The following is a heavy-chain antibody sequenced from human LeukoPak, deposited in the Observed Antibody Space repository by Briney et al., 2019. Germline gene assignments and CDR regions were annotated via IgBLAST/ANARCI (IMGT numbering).Heavy chain of an antibody. J-gene: IGHJ4*02. CDR1: GGPFTTYY. CDR3: ARAVGGDGSGSL. D-gene: IGHD3-10*01. CDR2: IYHTGST. V-gene: IGHV4-34*01. Sequence: PSETLSLTCAVYGGPFTTYYWSWIRQPPGKGLEWIGDIYHTGSTTYNPSLKSRVTISIDTSKNQFSLKLRSVTAADTAVYYCARAVGGDGSGSLWGPGTLVTVSS.